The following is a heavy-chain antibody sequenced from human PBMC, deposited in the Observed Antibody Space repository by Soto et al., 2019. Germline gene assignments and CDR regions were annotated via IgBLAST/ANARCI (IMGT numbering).Heavy chain of an antibody. CDR3: ATALIDILTGYYPRHYYYYMDV. Sequence: GGSLRLSCAASGFTFSSYAMSWVRQAPGKGLEWVSAISGSGGSTYYADSVKGRFTISRDNSKNTLYLQMNSLRAEDTAVYYCATALIDILTGYYPRHYYYYMDVWGKGTTVTVSS. CDR1: GFTFSSYA. D-gene: IGHD3-9*01. J-gene: IGHJ6*03. CDR2: ISGSGGST. V-gene: IGHV3-23*01.